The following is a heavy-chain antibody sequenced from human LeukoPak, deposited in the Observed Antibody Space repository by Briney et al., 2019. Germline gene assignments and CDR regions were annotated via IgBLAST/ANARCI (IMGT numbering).Heavy chain of an antibody. D-gene: IGHD4-11*01. J-gene: IGHJ3*02. CDR3: ARKPPNHDHRYYQRAFDN. V-gene: IGHV1-46*01. CDR2: INPSGGST. CDR1: GYTFTSYY. Sequence: ASVKVSCKASGYTFTSYYMHWVRQAPGQGLEWMGIINPSGGSTSYAQKFQGRVTMTRDTSTSTVYMELSSLRSEDTAVYYCARKPPNHDHRYYQRAFDNWGQGTMVTVSS.